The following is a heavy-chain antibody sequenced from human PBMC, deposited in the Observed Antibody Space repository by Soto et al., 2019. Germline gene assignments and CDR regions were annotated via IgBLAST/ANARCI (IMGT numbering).Heavy chain of an antibody. V-gene: IGHV3-74*01. J-gene: IGHJ6*03. CDR3: ARGAINYYYEDV. CDR1: RFTFSDYW. Sequence: EVQLVESGGGLVQPGGSLRLSCAASRFTFSDYWMHWVRQAPGKGLEWVSRIKRDGSTTNYAESVKGRFTISRDNAKNTLYLEMNSLRVEDTADYYCARGAINYYYEDVWGKGTTVTVSS. CDR2: IKRDGSTT.